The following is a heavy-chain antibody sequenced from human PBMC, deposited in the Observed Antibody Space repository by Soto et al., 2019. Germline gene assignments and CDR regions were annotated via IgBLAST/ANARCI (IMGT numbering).Heavy chain of an antibody. J-gene: IGHJ5*02. CDR2: IYSSGSN. Sequence: SETLSLTCTVSGDSISSTYWSWVRQPAGRGLEWVGRIYSSGSNNYNPSLESRVTMSVDTSKNQFSLTLRSVTAADTAVYFCARGYESGYTFGHDLWGQGTLVTVSS. V-gene: IGHV4-4*07. D-gene: IGHD3-3*01. CDR1: GDSISSTY. CDR3: ARGYESGYTFGHDL.